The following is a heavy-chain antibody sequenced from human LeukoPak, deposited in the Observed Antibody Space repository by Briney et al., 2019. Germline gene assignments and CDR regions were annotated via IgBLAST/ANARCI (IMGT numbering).Heavy chain of an antibody. CDR3: ARDPGIGAAGGYPGWFDP. Sequence: SETLSLTCTVSGGSISSSSYYWGWLRQPPGKGLGWIGSIYYSGSTYYNPSLKSRVTISVDTSKNQFSLKLSSVTAADTAVYYCARDPGIGAAGGYPGWFDPWGQGTLVTVSS. J-gene: IGHJ5*02. D-gene: IGHD6-13*01. V-gene: IGHV4-39*07. CDR1: GGSISSSSYY. CDR2: IYYSGST.